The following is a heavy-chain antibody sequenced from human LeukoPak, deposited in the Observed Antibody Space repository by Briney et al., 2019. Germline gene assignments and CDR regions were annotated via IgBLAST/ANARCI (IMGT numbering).Heavy chain of an antibody. J-gene: IGHJ6*03. CDR3: ARVVYSGYHFRGAMDV. CDR2: IYYTGGS. CDR1: VRSMSSCY. Sequence: AETLSLTCGIWVRSMSSCYGSGLRQPRGEGVEWVGYIYYTGGSNHNPSRKGRVPISVDTSNNQFALKLRSRTAADAAVYYCARVVYSGYHFRGAMDVSGEGTTVTVSS. D-gene: IGHD5-12*01. V-gene: IGHV4-59*13.